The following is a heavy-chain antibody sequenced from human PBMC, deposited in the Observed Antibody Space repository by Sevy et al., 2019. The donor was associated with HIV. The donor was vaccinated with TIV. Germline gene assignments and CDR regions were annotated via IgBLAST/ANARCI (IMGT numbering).Heavy chain of an antibody. CDR1: GGTFVGHY. J-gene: IGHJ4*02. CDR3: ARTATVTISALDS. V-gene: IGHV4-34*01. Sequence: SETLSLTCGVFGGTFVGHYWTWIRQTPGKGLEWIGEMNHSGKVNYNPSLKSRVTMSVDTSNNQFSLRLNSVTAADTAVYYCARTATVTISALDSWGQGTLVTVSS. CDR2: MNHSGKV. D-gene: IGHD4-17*01.